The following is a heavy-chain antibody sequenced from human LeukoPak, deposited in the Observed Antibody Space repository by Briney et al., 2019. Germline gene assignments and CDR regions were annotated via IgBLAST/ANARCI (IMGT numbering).Heavy chain of an antibody. CDR1: GGSVSSGSYY. D-gene: IGHD2-21*01. V-gene: IGHV4-61*01. CDR3: ARSLGGDYGDY. CDR2: IYYSGST. J-gene: IGHJ4*02. Sequence: PSETLSLTCTVSGGSVSSGSYYWSWIRQPPGKGLEWIGHIYYSGSTNYNPSLKSRVTISVDTSKNQFSLKLSSVTAADTAVYYCARSLGGDYGDYWGQGTLVTVSS.